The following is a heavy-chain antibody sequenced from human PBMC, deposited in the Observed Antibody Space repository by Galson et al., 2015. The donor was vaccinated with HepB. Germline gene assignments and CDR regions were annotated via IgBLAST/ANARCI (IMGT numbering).Heavy chain of an antibody. Sequence: SLRLSCAASGFTFSSYSMNWVRQAPGKGLEWVSSISSSSSYIYYADSVKGRFTISRDNAKNSLYLQMNSLRAEDTAVYYCARVVPAPHGVWGMDVWGQGTTVTVSS. CDR1: GFTFSSYS. CDR2: ISSSSSYI. D-gene: IGHD2-2*01. J-gene: IGHJ6*02. V-gene: IGHV3-21*01. CDR3: ARVVPAPHGVWGMDV.